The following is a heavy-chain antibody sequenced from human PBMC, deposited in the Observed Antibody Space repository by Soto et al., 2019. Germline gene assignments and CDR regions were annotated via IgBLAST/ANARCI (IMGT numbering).Heavy chain of an antibody. CDR2: VYNSGST. Sequence: SETLSLTCTVSGGSISSNYWTWIRQPPGKGLEWIGYVYNSGSTNCNPSLKSRVTISEDTSKSQFSLKVNSMTAADTAVYYCARYRREAAAGYTLDYWGQGILVTV. D-gene: IGHD6-13*01. CDR3: ARYRREAAAGYTLDY. V-gene: IGHV4-59*01. J-gene: IGHJ4*02. CDR1: GGSISSNY.